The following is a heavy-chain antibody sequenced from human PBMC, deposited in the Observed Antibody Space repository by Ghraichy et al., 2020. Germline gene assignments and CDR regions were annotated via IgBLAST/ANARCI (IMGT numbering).Heavy chain of an antibody. Sequence: SSVKVSCKASGGTFSSYAISWVRQAPGHGLEWMGGIIPIFGTANYAQKFQGRVTITADESTSTAYMELSSLRSEDTAVYYCSSGERLESKEYQLPKIIQLWVFDYWGQGTLVTGSS. CDR1: GGTFSSYA. J-gene: IGHJ4*02. CDR2: IIPIFGTA. D-gene: IGHD5-18*01. CDR3: SSGERLESKEYQLPKIIQLWVFDY. V-gene: IGHV1-69*13.